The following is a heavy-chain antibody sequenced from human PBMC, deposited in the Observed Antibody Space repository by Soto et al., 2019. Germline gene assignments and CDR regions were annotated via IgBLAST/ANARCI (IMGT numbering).Heavy chain of an antibody. V-gene: IGHV3-23*01. Sequence: GGSLRLSCVVSGFTFSSYAMSWVRQAPGKGLEWVSVVTGSGVSTYYADSVKGRFTISRDNSENTLFLQMNGLRADDTAVYYCAKVRFNLYYFDSWGQGTLVTVSS. CDR3: AKVRFNLYYFDS. J-gene: IGHJ4*02. D-gene: IGHD2-8*01. CDR2: VTGSGVST. CDR1: GFTFSSYA.